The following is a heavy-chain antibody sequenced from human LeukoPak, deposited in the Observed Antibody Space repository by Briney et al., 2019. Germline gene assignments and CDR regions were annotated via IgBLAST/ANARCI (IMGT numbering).Heavy chain of an antibody. V-gene: IGHV4-59*08. Sequence: SETLTLTCTVSGGSISSYYWSWIRQPPGKGLEWIGYIYYSGSTNYNPSLKSRVTISVDTSKNQFSLKLSSVTAADTAVYYCARHSYGDPSAFDIWGRGTMVTVSS. CDR1: GGSISSYY. CDR3: ARHSYGDPSAFDI. CDR2: IYYSGST. J-gene: IGHJ3*02. D-gene: IGHD4-17*01.